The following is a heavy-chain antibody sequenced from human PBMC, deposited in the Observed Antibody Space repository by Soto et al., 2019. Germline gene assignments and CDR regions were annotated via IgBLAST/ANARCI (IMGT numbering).Heavy chain of an antibody. Sequence: EVQLVESGGGLVQPGGSLRLSCAASGFTFSSYWMHWVRQAPGKGLVWVSRINSDGSSTSYADSVKGRFTISRDNAKNTLYLQMNSLRAEDTAVYYCVRTSLVVAAATREDYWGQGTLVTESS. D-gene: IGHD2-15*01. CDR1: GFTFSSYW. CDR3: VRTSLVVAAATREDY. V-gene: IGHV3-74*01. J-gene: IGHJ4*02. CDR2: INSDGSST.